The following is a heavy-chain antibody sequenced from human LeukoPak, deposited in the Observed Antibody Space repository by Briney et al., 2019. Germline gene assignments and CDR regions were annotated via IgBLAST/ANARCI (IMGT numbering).Heavy chain of an antibody. CDR1: GASISTDGYY. CDR3: ARTTTVTAYYFDS. CDR2: IYHSGFT. J-gene: IGHJ4*02. D-gene: IGHD4-17*01. Sequence: PSGTLSLTCNVSGASISTDGYYWGWIRQHPGKGLEWIGYIYHSGFTYDNPSLKSRLAISVDTSKNQFSLKLNSVTVADTAVYYCARTTTVTAYYFDSWGQGILVTVSS. V-gene: IGHV4-31*03.